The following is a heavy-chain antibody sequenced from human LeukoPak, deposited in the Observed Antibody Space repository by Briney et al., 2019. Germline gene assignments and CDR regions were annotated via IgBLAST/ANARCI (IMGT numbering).Heavy chain of an antibody. CDR3: AKSAVVRGTTGTFDY. Sequence: PGGSLRLSCAASGFTFSNYAMNWVRQAPGRGLEWVSGISSTSASAYYIDSVKGRFTISRDNSKNTLYLQMNSLGAEDTAVHYCAKSAVVRGTTGTFDYWGQGTLVTVSS. CDR2: ISSTSASA. V-gene: IGHV3-23*01. CDR1: GFTFSNYA. D-gene: IGHD3-10*01. J-gene: IGHJ4*02.